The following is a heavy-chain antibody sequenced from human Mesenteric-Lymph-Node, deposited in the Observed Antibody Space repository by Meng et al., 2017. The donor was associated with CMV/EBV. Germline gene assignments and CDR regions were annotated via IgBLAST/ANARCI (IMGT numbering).Heavy chain of an antibody. CDR1: STRRNNYY. V-gene: IGHV4-39*01. CDR2: IYYSGST. CDR3: ESSPSAGARQHSVLDY. D-gene: IGHD6-19*01. Sequence: STRRNNYYWGWICERQGKGMEWIGIIYYSGSTSDSTYIKSRETIAVDTSKNQFTMKLSYVSAADTAVYYCESSPSAGARQHSVLDYWGRGNLVTVSS. J-gene: IGHJ4*02.